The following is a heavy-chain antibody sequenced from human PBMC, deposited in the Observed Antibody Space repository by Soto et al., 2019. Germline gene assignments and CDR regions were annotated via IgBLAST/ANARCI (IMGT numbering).Heavy chain of an antibody. Sequence: SETLSLTCTVSGGSISSGDYYWSWIRQPPGKGLEWIGYIYYSGSTYYNPSLKSRVTISLDTSKNQFSLKLRSVTAADTAVYYCARELTIFGVVTKRGAFDIWGQGTTVTVSS. D-gene: IGHD3-3*01. J-gene: IGHJ3*02. V-gene: IGHV4-30-4*01. CDR3: ARELTIFGVVTKRGAFDI. CDR2: IYYSGST. CDR1: GGSISSGDYY.